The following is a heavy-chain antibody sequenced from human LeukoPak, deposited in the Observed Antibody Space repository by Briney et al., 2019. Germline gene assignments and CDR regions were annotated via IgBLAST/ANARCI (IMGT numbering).Heavy chain of an antibody. CDR2: ISSSSDTI. Sequence: GSLRLSCAASGFTFGPYTMNWVRQAPGKGLEWVSYISSSSDTIYHADSVKGRFTISRDNAKNSLYLQMNSLRAEDTAVYYCARGVGYSYGYEDYWGQGTLVIVSS. J-gene: IGHJ4*02. CDR3: ARGVGYSYGYEDY. D-gene: IGHD5-18*01. V-gene: IGHV3-48*04. CDR1: GFTFGPYT.